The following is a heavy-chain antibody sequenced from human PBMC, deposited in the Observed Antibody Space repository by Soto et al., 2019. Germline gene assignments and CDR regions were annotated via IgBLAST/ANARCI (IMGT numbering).Heavy chain of an antibody. J-gene: IGHJ6*02. CDR3: ARSSGWRQVGVYNYGLDV. CDR2: ISASGDYT. D-gene: IGHD2-8*01. CDR1: GFFLSNNW. Sequence: QVQLVGSGGGWVKPGESLRLSCIGSGFFLSNNWMTWIRQAPGKGLEWVSYISASGDYTIYADSLKGRFTISRDNARNSLWLQINSLTAEDTAVYYCARSSGWRQVGVYNYGLDVWGQGTTVRVSS. V-gene: IGHV3-11*06.